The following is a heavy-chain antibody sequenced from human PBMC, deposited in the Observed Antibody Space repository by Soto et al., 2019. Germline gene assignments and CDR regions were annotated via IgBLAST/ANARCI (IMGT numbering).Heavy chain of an antibody. Sequence: GGSLRLSCAASGFSVSYTYMNWVRQAPGKGLEWVSSIFGGGTTVYAESVRGRFTISRDTSENMVYLQMNILRAEDTAVYYCARGIDAAGAVMQSWGRGALVTVSS. CDR3: ARGIDAAGAVMQS. CDR1: GFSVSYTY. D-gene: IGHD6-13*01. J-gene: IGHJ5*02. CDR2: IFGGGTT. V-gene: IGHV3-53*01.